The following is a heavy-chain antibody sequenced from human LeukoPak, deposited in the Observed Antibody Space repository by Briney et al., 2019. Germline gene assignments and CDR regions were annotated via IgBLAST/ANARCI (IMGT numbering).Heavy chain of an antibody. CDR3: AELGITMIGGV. D-gene: IGHD3-10*02. Sequence: PGGAPRPPLAGPGFTLNSYEMKLVRPAPGQGLGWVSYISSSGSTIYYADSVKGRFTISRDNAKNSLYLQMNSLRAEDTAVYYCAELGITMIGGVWGKGTTVTISS. CDR2: ISSSGSTI. J-gene: IGHJ6*04. CDR1: GFTLNSYE. V-gene: IGHV3-48*03.